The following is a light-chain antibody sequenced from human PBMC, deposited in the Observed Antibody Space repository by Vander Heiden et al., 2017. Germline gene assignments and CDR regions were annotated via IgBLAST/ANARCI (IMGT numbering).Light chain of an antibody. CDR3: QQFKSYPVT. V-gene: IGKV1-9*01. CDR2: GAS. CDR1: QGISSS. Sequence: ETQLTQSPSFLSASVGDRVTITCRASQGISSSFAWYQEKPGRAPKLLIYGASTLQSGVPSRFSGSGCGTELTLTIRSLQPEDFATYYCQQFKSYPVTFGQGTLLEIK. J-gene: IGKJ5*01.